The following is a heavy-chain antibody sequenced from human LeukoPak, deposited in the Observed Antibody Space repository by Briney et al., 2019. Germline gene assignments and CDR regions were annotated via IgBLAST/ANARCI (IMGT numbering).Heavy chain of an antibody. V-gene: IGHV3-7*01. J-gene: IGHJ4*02. CDR2: IKQDGNEK. CDR3: AREWGSHWGNDY. D-gene: IGHD7-27*01. CDR1: GFTFIDYW. Sequence: GGSLRLSCAASGFTFIDYWMSWVRQAPGKGLEWAANIKQDGNEKNYVDSVKGRFTISRDTAENSVYLQMNSLRLEDTAVYYCAREWGSHWGNDYWGQGILVTVSS.